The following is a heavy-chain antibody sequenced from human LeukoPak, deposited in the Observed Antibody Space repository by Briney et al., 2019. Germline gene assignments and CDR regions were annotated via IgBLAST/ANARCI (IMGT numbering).Heavy chain of an antibody. D-gene: IGHD6-19*01. CDR1: GFTFSSYA. CDR3: AKHLSPRAHSSGWYIDAFDI. Sequence: GGSLRLSCAASGFTFSSYAMSWVRQAPGKGLEWVSAISGSGGSTYYADSVKGRFTISRDNSKNTLYLQMNSLRAEDTAVYYCAKHLSPRAHSSGWYIDAFDIWGQGTMVTVSS. J-gene: IGHJ3*02. V-gene: IGHV3-23*01. CDR2: ISGSGGST.